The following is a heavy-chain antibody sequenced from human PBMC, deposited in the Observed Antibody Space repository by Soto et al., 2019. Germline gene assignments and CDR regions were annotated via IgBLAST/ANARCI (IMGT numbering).Heavy chain of an antibody. CDR1: GDSLKSSYHY. CDR3: VRVEMYAGELTNNFAR. Sequence: SETLSLTCTVSGDSLKSSYHYWGWIRQLPGKGLEWIGSIYYTGNTYYNPSLKSRVSISVDMATNEISLRLRAESVADTAVYYCVRVEMYAGELTNNFARWAQRALVNVSS. J-gene: IGHJ4*02. V-gene: IGHV4-39*01. CDR2: IYYTGNT. D-gene: IGHD3-16*01.